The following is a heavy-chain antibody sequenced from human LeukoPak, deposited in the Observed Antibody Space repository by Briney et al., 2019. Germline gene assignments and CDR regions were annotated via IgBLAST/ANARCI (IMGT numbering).Heavy chain of an antibody. CDR1: GYTFTSYG. V-gene: IGHV1-69*05. D-gene: IGHD6-13*01. CDR2: IIPIFGTA. Sequence: GASVKVSCKASGYTFTSYGISWVRQAPGQGLEWMGRIIPIFGTANYAQKFQGRVTITTDESTSTAYMELSSLRSEDTAVYYCARGGIAAADLDYWGQGTLVTVSS. CDR3: ARGGIAAADLDY. J-gene: IGHJ4*02.